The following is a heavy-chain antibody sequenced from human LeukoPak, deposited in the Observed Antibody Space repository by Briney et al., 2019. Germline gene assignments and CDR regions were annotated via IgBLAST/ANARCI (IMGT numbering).Heavy chain of an antibody. Sequence: GGSLRLSCAASGLTFDDYAMHWVRQAPGKGLEWVSGISWNSGSIGYADSVKGRFTISRDNAKNSLYLQMNSLRAEDTALYYCAKVHPARSWYWFDYWGQGTLVTVSS. D-gene: IGHD6-13*01. J-gene: IGHJ4*02. CDR2: ISWNSGSI. V-gene: IGHV3-9*01. CDR1: GLTFDDYA. CDR3: AKVHPARSWYWFDY.